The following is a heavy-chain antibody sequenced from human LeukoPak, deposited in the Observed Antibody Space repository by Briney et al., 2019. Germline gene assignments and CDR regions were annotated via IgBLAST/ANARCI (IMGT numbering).Heavy chain of an antibody. CDR1: GFTFGSYW. J-gene: IGHJ5*02. CDR2: INNDGSST. D-gene: IGHD6-13*01. V-gene: IGHV3-74*01. Sequence: GGSLRLSCAASGFTFGSYWMHWVRQAPGKGLVWVSRINNDGSSTSYADSVRGRFTISRDNAKNTLYLQMNSLRAEDTAVYYCARPTKEGSSWYWWFDPWGQGTLVTVSS. CDR3: ARPTKEGSSWYWWFDP.